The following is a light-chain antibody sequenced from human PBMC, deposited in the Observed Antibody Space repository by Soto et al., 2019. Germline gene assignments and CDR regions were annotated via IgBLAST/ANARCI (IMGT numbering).Light chain of an antibody. V-gene: IGKV1-39*01. J-gene: IGKJ1*01. CDR2: AAS. CDR3: QQSYSTSWT. CDR1: QSISSW. Sequence: IQMTQSPSTLSSSVGDRVTITCQASQSISSWLAWYQQKPGEAPKLLSYAASSLQSGVPSRFSGSGSGTDFTLTISSLPPEDFETYYCQQSYSTSWTFGQETKVYIK.